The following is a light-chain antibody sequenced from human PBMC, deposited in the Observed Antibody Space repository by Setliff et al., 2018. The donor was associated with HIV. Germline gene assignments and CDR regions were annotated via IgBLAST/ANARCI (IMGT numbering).Light chain of an antibody. V-gene: IGLV2-23*02. CDR2: DVT. J-gene: IGLJ2*01. Sequence: QSALTQPASVSGSPGQSITISCTGSSSDIGDYESVSWYQQHPGEVPKLIIYDVTKRPSGISNRFSASKSGNTASLTISGLQAEDEARYYCSSYAGSDTWIFGGGTKVTVL. CDR1: SSDIGDYES. CDR3: SSYAGSDTWI.